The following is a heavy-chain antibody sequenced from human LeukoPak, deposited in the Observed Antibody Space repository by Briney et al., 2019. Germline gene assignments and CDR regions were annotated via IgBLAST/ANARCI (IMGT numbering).Heavy chain of an antibody. CDR3: ARDPSYYYYGMDV. CDR1: GFTFSGHW. Sequence: PGGSLRLSCAAFGFTFSGHWMHWVRQIPGKGLTWVSRINNDGRSISYADSVKGRFTISRDNTKNMLYLQMDSLRVEDTAVYYCARDPSYYYYGMDVWGQGTTVTVSS. CDR2: INNDGRSI. J-gene: IGHJ6*02. V-gene: IGHV3-74*01.